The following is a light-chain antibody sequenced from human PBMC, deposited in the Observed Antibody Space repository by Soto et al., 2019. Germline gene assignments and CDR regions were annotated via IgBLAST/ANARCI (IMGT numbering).Light chain of an antibody. V-gene: IGKV1-5*03. CDR1: QSISSW. CDR2: KAS. J-gene: IGKJ1*01. Sequence: IPMTQSPSTLSASVGDRVTINCRASQSISSWLAWYQQKPGKAPKLLIYKASSLESGVPSRFSGSGSGTEFTLTISSLQPDDFATYYCQQYNSYTWTFGQGTKVDI. CDR3: QQYNSYTWT.